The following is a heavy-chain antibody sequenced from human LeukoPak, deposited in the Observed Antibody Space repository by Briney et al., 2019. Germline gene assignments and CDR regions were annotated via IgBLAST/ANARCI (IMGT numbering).Heavy chain of an antibody. J-gene: IGHJ3*02. Sequence: GGSLRLSCAASGFTFTNYAMSWVRQAPGKGLEWVSAISGSGGSTYYADSVKGRFTISRDNSKNTLYLQMNSLRAEDTAVYYCAKGVIVVVVAATHDDAFDIWGQGTMVTVSS. CDR1: GFTFTNYA. CDR2: ISGSGGST. D-gene: IGHD2-15*01. V-gene: IGHV3-23*01. CDR3: AKGVIVVVVAATHDDAFDI.